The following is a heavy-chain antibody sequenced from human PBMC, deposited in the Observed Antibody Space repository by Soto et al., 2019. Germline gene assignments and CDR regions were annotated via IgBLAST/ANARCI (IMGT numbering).Heavy chain of an antibody. CDR3: ARVYSYVLSNDRLSCYFNWFDP. J-gene: IGHJ5*02. Sequence: QVQLVQSGAEVKKPGASVKVSCKASGYTFTSYGISWVRQAPGQGLEWMGWISAYNGNTNYAQQLKGRVTMTTDTSTSTAYIDRSSLISDDTAVYYCARVYSYVLSNDRLSCYFNWFDPWGQGTLVTVYS. CDR1: GYTFTSYG. D-gene: IGHD3-9*01. V-gene: IGHV1-18*01. CDR2: ISAYNGNT.